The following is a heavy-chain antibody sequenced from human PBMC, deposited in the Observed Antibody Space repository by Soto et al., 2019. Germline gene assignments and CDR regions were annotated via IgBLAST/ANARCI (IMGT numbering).Heavy chain of an antibody. CDR1: GFTFSKAW. Sequence: PGGSLRLSCAASGFTFSKAWMYWVRQAPGKGLEWVGRIKSKTDGGTTDYAAPVKGRFTISRDDSKNTLHLQMNSLKTEGKVVYYCRNCVGGDAFDIWAQGTMV. V-gene: IGHV3-15*07. CDR3: RNCVGGDAFDI. CDR2: IKSKTDGGTT. J-gene: IGHJ3*02. D-gene: IGHD3-16*01.